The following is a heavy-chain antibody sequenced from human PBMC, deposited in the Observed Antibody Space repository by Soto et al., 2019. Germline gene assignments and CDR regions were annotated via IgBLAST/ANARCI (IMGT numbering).Heavy chain of an antibody. D-gene: IGHD3-22*01. Sequence: EVQLVESGGDLVQPGGSLRLSCAASGFTVSSNYMSWVRQAPGKGLEWVSVIYSGGSTYYADSVKGRFTISRDNSKNTLYLQMNSLRAEDTAVYYCARYYYDSSGYFDYWGQGTLVTVSS. CDR3: ARYYYDSSGYFDY. CDR1: GFTVSSNY. J-gene: IGHJ4*02. V-gene: IGHV3-66*01. CDR2: IYSGGST.